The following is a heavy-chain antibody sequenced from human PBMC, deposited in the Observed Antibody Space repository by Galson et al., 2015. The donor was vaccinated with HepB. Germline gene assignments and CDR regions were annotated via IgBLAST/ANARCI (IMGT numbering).Heavy chain of an antibody. Sequence: SLRLSCAASGFIFSNYWMHWVRQAPGKGLVWVSRTNSDGSNTNYADSVEGRFTISRDNAKNTLYLQMNSLRAEDTAVYYCARGGRVENGFGYWGQGTLVTVSS. J-gene: IGHJ4*02. D-gene: IGHD1-1*01. CDR3: ARGGRVENGFGY. CDR1: GFIFSNYW. CDR2: TNSDGSNT. V-gene: IGHV3-74*01.